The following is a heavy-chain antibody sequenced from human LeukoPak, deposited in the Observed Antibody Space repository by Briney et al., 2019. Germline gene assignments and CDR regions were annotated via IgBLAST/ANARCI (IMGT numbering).Heavy chain of an antibody. CDR2: ISWDGGST. J-gene: IGHJ4*02. CDR1: GFTFDEYT. CDR3: AKDAGDHAFDY. Sequence: GGSLRLSCAASGFTFDEYTMHWVRQAPGKGLEWVSLISWDGGSTYYADSVKGRFTISRDNSKNSLYLQMNSLRTEDTALYYCAKDAGDHAFDYWGQGTLVTVSS. D-gene: IGHD4-17*01. V-gene: IGHV3-43*01.